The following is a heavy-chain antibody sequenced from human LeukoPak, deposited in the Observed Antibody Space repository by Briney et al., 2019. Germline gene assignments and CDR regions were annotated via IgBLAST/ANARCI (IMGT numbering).Heavy chain of an antibody. Sequence: PSETLSLTCTVSGGSISSSSYYWGWIRQPPGKGLEWIGSIYYSGSTYYNPSLKSRVTISVDTSKNQFSLKLSSVTAADTAVYYCARELERRRYFDYWGQGTLVTVSS. CDR3: ARELERRRYFDY. CDR2: IYYSGST. CDR1: GGSISSSSYY. J-gene: IGHJ4*02. V-gene: IGHV4-39*07. D-gene: IGHD1-1*01.